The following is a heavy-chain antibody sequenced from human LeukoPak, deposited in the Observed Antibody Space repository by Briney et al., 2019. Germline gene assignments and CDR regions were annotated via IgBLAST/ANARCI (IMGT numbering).Heavy chain of an antibody. CDR1: GFTFSSYA. CDR3: ARLTRGTTETY. V-gene: IGHV3-7*01. D-gene: IGHD1-26*01. J-gene: IGHJ4*02. CDR2: INEDGSEK. Sequence: GGSLRLSCAASGFTFSSYAMSWVRQAPGKGLEWVANINEDGSEKNYVDSVKGRFTISRDNAKNSLYLQMNSPRAEDTAVYYCARLTRGTTETYWGQGALVTVSS.